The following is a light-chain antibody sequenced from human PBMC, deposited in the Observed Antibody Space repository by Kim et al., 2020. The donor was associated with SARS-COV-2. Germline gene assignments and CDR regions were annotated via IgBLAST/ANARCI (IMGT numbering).Light chain of an antibody. J-gene: IGKJ4*01. CDR3: QQYGRSPLT. Sequence: SPGERATLSCRASQSVSSNYLAWYQQKPGQAPRLLIYGASSRATGIPDRFSGSGSGTDFTLTISRLEPEDFAVYYCQQYGRSPLTFGGGTKVEIK. CDR1: QSVSSNY. CDR2: GAS. V-gene: IGKV3-20*01.